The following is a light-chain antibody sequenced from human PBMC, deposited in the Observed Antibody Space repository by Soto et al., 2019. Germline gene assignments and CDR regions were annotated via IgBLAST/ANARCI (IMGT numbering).Light chain of an antibody. CDR2: DAS. J-gene: IGKJ1*01. Sequence: EIVLTQSPATLSLSPGERATLSCRASQSVSSYLAWYQQKPGQAPRLLIYDASNRATGIPARFSGSGSGTDFTLTISSLEPEDCAVYYCQQRSNWPWTFGQGTKVEIQ. CDR1: QSVSSY. CDR3: QQRSNWPWT. V-gene: IGKV3-11*01.